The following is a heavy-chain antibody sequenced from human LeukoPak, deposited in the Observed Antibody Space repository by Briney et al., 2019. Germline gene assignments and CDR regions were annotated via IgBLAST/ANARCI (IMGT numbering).Heavy chain of an antibody. CDR3: ARHRPGGYFDY. V-gene: IGHV4-59*08. CDR2: IYYIGST. Sequence: SETLSLTCTVSGGSISNSYCSWIRQPPGKGLECIGYIYYIGSTNYNPSLKSRVTISVDTSKNQFSLKLSSVTAADTAMYYCARHRPGGYFDYWGQGTLVTVSS. CDR1: GGSISNSY. J-gene: IGHJ4*02. D-gene: IGHD6-13*01.